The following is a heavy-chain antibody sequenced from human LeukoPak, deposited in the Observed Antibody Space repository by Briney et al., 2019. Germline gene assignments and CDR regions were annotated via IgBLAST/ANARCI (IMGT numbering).Heavy chain of an antibody. CDR3: ARKSAFDI. J-gene: IGHJ3*02. CDR2: IYHSGST. CDR1: GGSISSGGYS. Sequence: TTSETLSLTCAVSGGSISSGGYSWSWIRQPPGEGLEWIGYIYHSGSTYYNPSLKSRVTISVDRSKNQFSLKLSSVTAADTAVYYCARKSAFDIWGQGTMVTVSS. V-gene: IGHV4-30-2*01.